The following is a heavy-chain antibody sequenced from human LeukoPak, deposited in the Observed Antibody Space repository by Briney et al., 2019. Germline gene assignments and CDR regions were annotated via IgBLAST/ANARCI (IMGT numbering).Heavy chain of an antibody. Sequence: GRSLRLSCAASGFTFSSYGMHWVRQAPGKGLEWVAVIWYDGSNIYYADSVKGRFTISRDNSKNTLYLHMNRLRAEDTAVYYCSRDMRGGATDFDYWGQGTLVTVSS. V-gene: IGHV3-33*01. CDR1: GFTFSSYG. D-gene: IGHD3-16*01. J-gene: IGHJ4*02. CDR2: IWYDGSNI. CDR3: SRDMRGGATDFDY.